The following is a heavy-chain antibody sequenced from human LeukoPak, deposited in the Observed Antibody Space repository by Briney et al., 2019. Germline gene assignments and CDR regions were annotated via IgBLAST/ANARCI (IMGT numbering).Heavy chain of an antibody. CDR2: IKQDGSEK. V-gene: IGHV3-7*01. D-gene: IGHD6-19*01. CDR3: ARDMRIAVAGYNWFGP. J-gene: IGHJ5*02. CDR1: GFTFSSYW. Sequence: GGSLRLSCAAFGFTFSSYWMSWVRQAPGKGLEWVANIKQDGSEKYYVDPVKGRFTISRDNAKNSLYLQMNSLRAEDTAVYYCARDMRIAVAGYNWFGPWGQGTLVTVSS.